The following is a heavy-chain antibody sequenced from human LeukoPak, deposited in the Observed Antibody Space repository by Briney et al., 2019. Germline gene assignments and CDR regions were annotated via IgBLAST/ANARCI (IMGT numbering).Heavy chain of an antibody. CDR3: ARGYYYDSSGFDY. J-gene: IGHJ4*02. Sequence: AGFLRISSAPPGFTLTSSWMHWVRQAPGKRLAWVSRINSDGSSTSYADSGKGRFTISRDNAKNTLYLQMNSLRAEDTAVYYCARGYYYDSSGFDYWGQGTLVTVSS. D-gene: IGHD3-22*01. CDR2: INSDGSST. CDR1: GFTLTSSW. V-gene: IGHV3-74*01.